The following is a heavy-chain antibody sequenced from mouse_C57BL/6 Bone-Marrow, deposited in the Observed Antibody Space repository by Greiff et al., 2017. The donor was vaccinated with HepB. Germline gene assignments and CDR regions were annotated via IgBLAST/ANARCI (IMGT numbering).Heavy chain of an antibody. CDR1: GYTFTSYC. D-gene: IGHD2-4*01. V-gene: IGHV1-55*01. CDR3: ARCGIYYDSDY. Sequence: QVQLQQPGAELVKPGASVKMSCKASGYTFTSYCLTWGKQRPGQGLEWIGDISPGSGSTNYNEKFKSKATLTVDSSSSTAYMQLSSLTSEDSALYYGARCGIYYDSDYWGRGTTLTGSS. CDR2: ISPGSGST. J-gene: IGHJ2*01.